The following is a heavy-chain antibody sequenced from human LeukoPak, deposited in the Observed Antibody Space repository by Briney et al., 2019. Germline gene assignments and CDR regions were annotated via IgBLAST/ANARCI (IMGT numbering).Heavy chain of an antibody. V-gene: IGHV3-7*01. CDR3: ARDPVEWEQLLDY. CDR2: MNKDGSEK. Sequence: GGSLRLSCGASGLIFRNYWMRWVRQAPAKRPEWVTNMNKDGSEKYYADAVKGRFNISRHNARNSLYLQMNSLRVEDTPVYYCARDPVEWEQLLDYWGQGTLVTVSS. CDR1: GLIFRNYW. D-gene: IGHD1-26*01. J-gene: IGHJ4*02.